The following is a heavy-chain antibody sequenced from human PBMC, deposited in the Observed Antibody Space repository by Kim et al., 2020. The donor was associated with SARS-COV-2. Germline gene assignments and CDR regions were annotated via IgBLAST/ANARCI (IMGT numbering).Heavy chain of an antibody. D-gene: IGHD2-2*03. CDR1: GFTFSSYS. J-gene: IGHJ4*02. V-gene: IGHV3-48*02. CDR2: ISSSSSTI. Sequence: GGSLRLSCAASGFTFSSYSMNWVRQAPGKGLEWVSYISSSSSTIYYADSVKGRFTISRDNAKNSLYLQMNSLRDEDTAVYYCARDSSGYCSSTSCELDFDYWGQGTLVTVSS. CDR3: ARDSSGYCSSTSCELDFDY.